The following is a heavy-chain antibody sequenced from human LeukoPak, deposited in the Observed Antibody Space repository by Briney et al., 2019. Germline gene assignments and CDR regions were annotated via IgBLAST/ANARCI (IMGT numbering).Heavy chain of an antibody. CDR1: GFTFSSYN. V-gene: IGHV3-21*01. Sequence: GGSLRLSCAASGFTFSSYNMNWVRQAPGKGLECVSSISSSSTYTYYADSVKGRFTISRDNAKNSLYLQMNSLRAEDTAVYYCARVMESSGVVGSGSYYNENLKNYYYYGMDVWGQGTTVTVSS. CDR2: ISSSSTYT. D-gene: IGHD3-10*01. J-gene: IGHJ6*02. CDR3: ARVMESSGVVGSGSYYNENLKNYYYYGMDV.